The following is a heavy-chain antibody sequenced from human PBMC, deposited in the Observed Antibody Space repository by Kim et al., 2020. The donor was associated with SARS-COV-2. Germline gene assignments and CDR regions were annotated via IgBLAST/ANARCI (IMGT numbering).Heavy chain of an antibody. CDR3: ARECIQQLVHDAFDI. V-gene: IGHV3-48*03. J-gene: IGHJ3*02. CDR2: ISSSGSTI. Sequence: GGSLRLSCAASGFTFSSYEMNWVRQAPGKGLEWVSYISSSGSTIYYADSVKGRFTISRDNAKNSLYLQMNSLRAEDTAVYYCARECIQQLVHDAFDIWGQGTMVTVSS. CDR1: GFTFSSYE. D-gene: IGHD6-6*01.